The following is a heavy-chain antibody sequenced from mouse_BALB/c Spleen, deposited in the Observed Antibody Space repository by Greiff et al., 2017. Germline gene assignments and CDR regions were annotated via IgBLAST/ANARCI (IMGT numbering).Heavy chain of an antibody. CDR2: INPDSSTI. CDR1: GFDFSRYW. Sequence: DVKLQESGGGLVQPGGSLKLSCAASGFDFSRYWMSWVRQAPGKGLEWIGEINPDSSTINYTPSLKDKFIISRDNAKNTLYLQMSKVRSEDTALYYCARPGRYGYAMDYWGQGTSVTVSS. V-gene: IGHV4-1*02. D-gene: IGHD2-14*01. CDR3: ARPGRYGYAMDY. J-gene: IGHJ4*01.